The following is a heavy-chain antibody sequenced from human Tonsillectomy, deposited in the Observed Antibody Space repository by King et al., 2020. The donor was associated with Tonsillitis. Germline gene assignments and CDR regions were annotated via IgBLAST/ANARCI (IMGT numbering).Heavy chain of an antibody. D-gene: IGHD2-15*01. CDR2: THYRSKWYN. Sequence: VQLQQAGPGLVKPSQTLSLTCAISGYIVSSKSAAWNWIRQSPSRGLEWLGRTHYRSKWYNYYAVSVKSRITINPDTSKNQFSLQLNSVTPEDTAVYFFVRERLLVVASNFDYWGQGTLVTVSS. J-gene: IGHJ4*02. V-gene: IGHV6-1*01. CDR1: GYIVSSKSAA. CDR3: VRERLLVVASNFDY.